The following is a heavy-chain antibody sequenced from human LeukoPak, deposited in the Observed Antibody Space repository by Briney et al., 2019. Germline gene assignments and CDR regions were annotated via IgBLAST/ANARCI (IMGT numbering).Heavy chain of an antibody. CDR1: GGSISSSSYY. CDR2: IHYSGST. CDR3: ARHAYYYDSSGYLWLAAFDI. J-gene: IGHJ3*02. V-gene: IGHV4-39*01. Sequence: SETLSLTCTVSGGSISSSSYYWGWIRQPPGKGLEWIGSIHYSGSTYYNPSLKCRVTIFVDTSKNQFSLKLSSVTAADTAVYYCARHAYYYDSSGYLWLAAFDIWGRGTMVTVSS. D-gene: IGHD3-22*01.